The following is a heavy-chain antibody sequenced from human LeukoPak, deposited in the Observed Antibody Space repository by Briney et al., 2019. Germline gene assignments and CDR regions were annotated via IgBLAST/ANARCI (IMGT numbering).Heavy chain of an antibody. CDR1: GFTFSSYA. CDR2: IGGSGGST. CDR3: ARDPDDY. J-gene: IGHJ4*02. Sequence: GGSLRLSCAASGFTFSSYAMSWVRQAPGMGPEWVSGIGGSGGSTYYADSVKGRFTISRDNSKNTLYLQMNSLRAEDTAVYYCARDPDDYWGQGTLVTVSS. V-gene: IGHV3-23*01.